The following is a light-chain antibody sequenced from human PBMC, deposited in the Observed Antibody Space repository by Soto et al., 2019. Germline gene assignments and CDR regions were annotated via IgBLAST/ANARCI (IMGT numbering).Light chain of an antibody. CDR3: SSYTSSSIYV. CDR1: SSDVGAYNY. CDR2: DVT. Sequence: QSALTQPASVSGSPGQSITISCTGTSSDVGAYNYVSWYQHHPGKAPKLMIYDVTNRPSGVSNRFSGSKSGNTASLTISGLQAEDEADYYCSSYTSSSIYVLGDGTKVTVL. J-gene: IGLJ1*01. V-gene: IGLV2-14*03.